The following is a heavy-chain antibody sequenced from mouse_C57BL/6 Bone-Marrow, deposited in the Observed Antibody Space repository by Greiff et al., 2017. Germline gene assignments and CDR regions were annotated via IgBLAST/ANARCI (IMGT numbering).Heavy chain of an antibody. V-gene: IGHV1-59*01. CDR1: GYTFTSYW. J-gene: IGHJ3*01. D-gene: IGHD2-3*01. CDR3: ARWRDGYYGGFSY. Sequence: VQLQQPGAELVRPGTSVKLSCKASGYTFTSYWMHWVKQRPGQGLEWIGVIDPSDSYTNYNQNFKGKATLTVDTSSSTAYMQLSSLTSEDSAVYYCARWRDGYYGGFSYWGQGTLVTVSA. CDR2: IDPSDSYT.